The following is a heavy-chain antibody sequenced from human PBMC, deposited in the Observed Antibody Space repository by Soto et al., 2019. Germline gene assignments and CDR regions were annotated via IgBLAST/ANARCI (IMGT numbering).Heavy chain of an antibody. V-gene: IGHV3-21*01. CDR1: GFTFSSYS. Sequence: GGSLRLSCAASGFTFSSYSMNWVRQAPGKGLEWVSSISSSSSYIYYADSVKGQFTISRDNAKNSLYLQMNSLRAEDTAVYYCARDPYYYDSSEKPPAFDIWGQGTMVTVSS. J-gene: IGHJ3*02. D-gene: IGHD3-22*01. CDR2: ISSSSSYI. CDR3: ARDPYYYDSSEKPPAFDI.